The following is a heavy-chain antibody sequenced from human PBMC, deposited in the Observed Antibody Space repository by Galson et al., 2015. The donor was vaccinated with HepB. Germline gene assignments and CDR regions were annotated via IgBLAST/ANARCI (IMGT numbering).Heavy chain of an antibody. CDR2: ISSSSNYI. D-gene: IGHD3-22*01. Sequence: SLRLSCAVSGFTFSTYTMNWVRQAPGKGLEWVSSISSSSNYIYYADSVKGQFTISRDNAKKSLYLQMNSMRAEDTAVYYCARDWRPGGGEVVVIALFDYWGQGTVVTVSS. J-gene: IGHJ4*02. V-gene: IGHV3-21*01. CDR1: GFTFSTYT. CDR3: ARDWRPGGGEVVVIALFDY.